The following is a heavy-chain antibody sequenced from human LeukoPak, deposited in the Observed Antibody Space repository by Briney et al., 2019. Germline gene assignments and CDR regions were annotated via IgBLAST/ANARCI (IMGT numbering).Heavy chain of an antibody. CDR2: IRYDGGNK. CDR1: GFTFSNYG. V-gene: IGHV3-30*02. CDR3: AKDEVTRGYYYVDV. D-gene: IGHD4-11*01. Sequence: PGGSLRLSCAASGFTFSNYGMQWVRQAPGKGLEWVAFIRYDGGNKYCADSVKGRFTISRDNSKNTLYLQMNSLRTEDTAVYYCAKDEVTRGYYYVDVWGKGTTVTVSS. J-gene: IGHJ6*03.